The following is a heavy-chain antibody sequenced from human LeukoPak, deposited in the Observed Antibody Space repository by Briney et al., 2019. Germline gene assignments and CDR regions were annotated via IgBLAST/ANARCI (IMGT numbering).Heavy chain of an antibody. D-gene: IGHD4-17*01. Sequence: GGSLRLSCAASGFTFSSYAMSWVRQAPGKGLEWVSAISGNGGSTYYADSVKGRFTISRDNSKNTLYLQMNSLRAEDTAVYYCAKDSVPTVVTLFHHWGQGPLVTVPS. CDR3: AKDSVPTVVTLFHH. CDR1: GFTFSSYA. J-gene: IGHJ4*02. CDR2: ISGNGGST. V-gene: IGHV3-23*01.